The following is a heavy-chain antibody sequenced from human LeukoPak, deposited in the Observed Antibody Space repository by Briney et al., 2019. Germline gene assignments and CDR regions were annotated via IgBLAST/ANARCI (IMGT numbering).Heavy chain of an antibody. D-gene: IGHD6-13*01. CDR3: ARLTYSNNWYFRRGLDNWFDP. J-gene: IGHJ5*02. CDR1: GGSISSYY. V-gene: IGHV4-34*01. CDR2: INHSGSA. Sequence: SETLSLTCTVSGGSISSYYWTWIRQPPGKGLEWIGEINHSGSANYNPSLKSRVTISVDASKSQFSLRLSSVTAADTAVYYCARLTYSNNWYFRRGLDNWFDPWGQGTLVTVSS.